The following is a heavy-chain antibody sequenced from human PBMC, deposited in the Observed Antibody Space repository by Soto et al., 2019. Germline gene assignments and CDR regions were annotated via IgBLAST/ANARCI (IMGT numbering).Heavy chain of an antibody. CDR2: IYYSGTA. V-gene: IGHV4-59*01. CDR1: GGSISSYY. Sequence: PSETLSLTCTVSGGSISSYYWSWIRQPPGKGLEWIGYIYYSGTANYNPSLGSRVTFSVDTSKSQFSLKLSSVTAADTAVYYCARARTPYYYDNTGYFLFHSWGQGTLVTVSS. CDR3: ARARTPYYYDNTGYFLFHS. D-gene: IGHD3-22*01. J-gene: IGHJ4*02.